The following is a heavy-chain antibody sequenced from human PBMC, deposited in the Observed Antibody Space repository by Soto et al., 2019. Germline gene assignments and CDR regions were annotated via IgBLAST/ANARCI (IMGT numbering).Heavy chain of an antibody. D-gene: IGHD5-18*01. V-gene: IGHV1-69*06. Sequence: VKVSCKASGGTFSSYAISWVRQAPGQGLEWMGGIIPIFGTADYAQKFQGRVTITADKSTSTAYMELSSLRSEDTAVYYCARGKVDTAMIGLGYYYYYGMDVWGQGTTVTVSS. CDR3: ARGKVDTAMIGLGYYYYYGMDV. CDR2: IIPIFGTA. J-gene: IGHJ6*02. CDR1: GGTFSSYA.